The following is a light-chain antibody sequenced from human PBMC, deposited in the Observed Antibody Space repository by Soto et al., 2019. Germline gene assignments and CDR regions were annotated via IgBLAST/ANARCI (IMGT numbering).Light chain of an antibody. Sequence: EIVMTQSPASLSVSPGDGATLSCRASQSVASNVAWYQQKPGQGPRLLIHGASTRAVGVQARFSGSGSVTGFTSTIISLESEDFAVYYCQQYQNWPPQYTFGQGTKLQIK. J-gene: IGKJ2*01. CDR3: QQYQNWPPQYT. V-gene: IGKV3-15*01. CDR2: GAS. CDR1: QSVASN.